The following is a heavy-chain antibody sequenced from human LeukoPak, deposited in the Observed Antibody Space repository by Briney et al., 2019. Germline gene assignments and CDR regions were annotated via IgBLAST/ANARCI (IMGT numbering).Heavy chain of an antibody. D-gene: IGHD3-10*01. CDR2: IIPILGIA. CDR3: ARGRMVRGVIIKYYFDY. V-gene: IGHV1-69*04. CDR1: GGTFSSYA. J-gene: IGHJ4*02. Sequence: GALVKVSCKASGGTFSSYAISWVRQAPGQGLEWMGRIIPILGIANYAQKFQGRVTITADKSTSTAYMELSSLRSEDTAVYYCARGRMVRGVIIKYYFDYWGQGTLVTVSS.